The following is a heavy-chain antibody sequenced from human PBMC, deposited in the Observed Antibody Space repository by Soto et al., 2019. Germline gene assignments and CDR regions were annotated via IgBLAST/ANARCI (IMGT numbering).Heavy chain of an antibody. CDR2: ISMSGSYK. CDR3: ASRGHCSNGQCHPFDS. Sequence: GGSLRLSCVGSDFSLSGSYMSWVRQAPGQGLEWLSFISMSGSYKTYAASVEGRFTISRDNVKNILYLQMDSLRAEDTAVYYCASRGHCSNGQCHPFDSWGQGTQVTVSS. V-gene: IGHV3-11*06. J-gene: IGHJ4*02. CDR1: DFSLSGSY. D-gene: IGHD2-8*01.